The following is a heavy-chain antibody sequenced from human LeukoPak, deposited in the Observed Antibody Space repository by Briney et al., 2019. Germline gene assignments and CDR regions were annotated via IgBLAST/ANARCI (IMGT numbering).Heavy chain of an antibody. V-gene: IGHV1-2*02. CDR1: GXX. CDR3: ARENSGYDLPPDY. Sequence: GXXMXXXRXXPGQGLEWMGWINPNSGGTNYAQKFQGRVTMTRDTSISTAYMELSRLRSDDTAVYYCARENSGYDLPPDYWGQGTLVTVSS. D-gene: IGHD5-12*01. CDR2: INPNSGGT. J-gene: IGHJ4*02.